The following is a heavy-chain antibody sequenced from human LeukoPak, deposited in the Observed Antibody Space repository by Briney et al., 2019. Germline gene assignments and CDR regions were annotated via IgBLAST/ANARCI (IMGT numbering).Heavy chain of an antibody. V-gene: IGHV4-38-2*01. CDR3: ARGRIDYFDSSGYSGYFDY. CDR2: IYHSGST. Sequence: PSETLSLTCAVSGYSISSGYYWGWIRPPPGEGLEWIGSIYHSGSTYYNPSLKSRVTISVDTSQNQFSLKLSSVTAADTAVYYCARGRIDYFDSSGYSGYFDYWGQGTLVTVSS. CDR1: GYSISSGYY. D-gene: IGHD3-22*01. J-gene: IGHJ4*02.